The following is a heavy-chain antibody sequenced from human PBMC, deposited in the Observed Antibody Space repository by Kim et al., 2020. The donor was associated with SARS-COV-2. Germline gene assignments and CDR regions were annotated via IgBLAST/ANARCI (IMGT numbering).Heavy chain of an antibody. CDR1: GFTFSSYG. V-gene: IGHV3-30*03. CDR2: VSDDGSEK. J-gene: IGHJ4*02. Sequence: GGSLRLSCAASGFTFSSYGMHWVRQAPGKGLERVAVVSDDGSEKYYADSVKGRFTISKDSSKDTLYLQMNGLTPEDTAVYYCARRPLLDYWGQGTLVTVSS. CDR3: ARRPLLDY.